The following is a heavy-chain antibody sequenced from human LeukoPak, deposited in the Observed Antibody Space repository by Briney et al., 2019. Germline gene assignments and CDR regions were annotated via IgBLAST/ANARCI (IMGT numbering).Heavy chain of an antibody. CDR2: IYAGDSDT. Sequence: GESLKISCKGSGFSFNTYWIGWVRQMAGKGLEWMGIIYAGDSDTRSSPSFQGQVTISVDKSISTAYLQWSSLKASDTAMYYCARRQGCSNTACPPDYWGQGTLVTVSS. J-gene: IGHJ4*02. V-gene: IGHV5-51*01. CDR3: ARRQGCSNTACPPDY. CDR1: GFSFNTYW. D-gene: IGHD2-2*01.